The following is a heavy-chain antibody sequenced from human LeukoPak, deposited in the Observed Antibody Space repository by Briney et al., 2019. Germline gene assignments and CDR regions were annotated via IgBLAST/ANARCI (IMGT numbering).Heavy chain of an antibody. D-gene: IGHD3-10*01. V-gene: IGHV4-34*01. CDR1: GGSFSGYY. Sequence: SETLSLTCAVYGGSFSGYYWSWIRQPPGKGLGRIGEINHSGSTNYNPSLKSRVTISVDTSKNQFSLKLSSVTAADTAVYYCARHRFGMVRRSCRRAGYMDVWGKGTTVTISS. CDR2: INHSGST. CDR3: ARHRFGMVRRSCRRAGYMDV. J-gene: IGHJ6*03.